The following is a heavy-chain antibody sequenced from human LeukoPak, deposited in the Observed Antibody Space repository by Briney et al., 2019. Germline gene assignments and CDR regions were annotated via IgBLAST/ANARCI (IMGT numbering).Heavy chain of an antibody. V-gene: IGHV3-23*01. CDR1: GITFSSHP. J-gene: IGHJ4*02. D-gene: IGHD3-3*01. CDR3: AKMEWPENYYFDY. Sequence: GGSLRLSCVASGITFSSHPMSWVRQAPGKGLEWVSAISGSGGSTYYADSVKGRFTISRDNSKNTLYLQMNSLRAEDTAVYYCAKMEWPENYYFDYWGQGTLVTVSS. CDR2: ISGSGGST.